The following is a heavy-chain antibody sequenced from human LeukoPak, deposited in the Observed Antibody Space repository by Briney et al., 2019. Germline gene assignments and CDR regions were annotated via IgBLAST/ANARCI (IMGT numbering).Heavy chain of an antibody. CDR3: ASHTYGIAVD. D-gene: IGHD6-19*01. J-gene: IGHJ4*02. Sequence: ASVKVSCKASGGTFSSYAISWVRQAPGQGLEWMGRIIPILGIANYAQKFQGRVTMTRDTSTSTVYMELSSLRSEDTAVYYCASHTYGIAVDWGQGTLVTVSS. V-gene: IGHV1-69*04. CDR2: IIPILGIA. CDR1: GGTFSSYA.